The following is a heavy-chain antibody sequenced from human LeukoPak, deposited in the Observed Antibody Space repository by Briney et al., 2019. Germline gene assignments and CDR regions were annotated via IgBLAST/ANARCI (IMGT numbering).Heavy chain of an antibody. Sequence: SETLSLTCAVSGYSIRSGHYWGWIRQSPGKGLEWIGSINHSGITEYNPSLKSRVTLSVDTSKNQFSLQLRSVTAADRALYYCARSGDYIKAGFDYWGQGTQVTVSS. V-gene: IGHV4-38-2*01. J-gene: IGHJ4*02. CDR3: ARSGDYIKAGFDY. CDR2: INHSGIT. CDR1: GYSIRSGHY. D-gene: IGHD3-22*01.